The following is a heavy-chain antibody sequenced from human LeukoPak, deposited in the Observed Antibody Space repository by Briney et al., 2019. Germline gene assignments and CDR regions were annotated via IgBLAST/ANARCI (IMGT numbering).Heavy chain of an antibody. J-gene: IGHJ3*02. CDR2: IYYSGST. CDR3: ARGKIYDYVWGSSNRGAFDI. Sequence: SETLSLTCTVSAGSISGHSWNWIRQPPGKGLEWIGDIYYSGSTRYNPSLESRVTISLDTSKNQFSLSLTSATAADTAVYYCARGKIYDYVWGSSNRGAFDISGQGTMVTVSS. CDR1: AGSISGHS. D-gene: IGHD3-16*01. V-gene: IGHV4-59*11.